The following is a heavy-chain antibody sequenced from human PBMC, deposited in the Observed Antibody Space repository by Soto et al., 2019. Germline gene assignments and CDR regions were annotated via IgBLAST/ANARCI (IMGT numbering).Heavy chain of an antibody. J-gene: IGHJ6*02. CDR3: ARDSSHYYYYYGMEV. D-gene: IGHD5-18*01. CDR1: GYTFTSYD. Sequence: QVQLVQSGAEVKKPGASVKVSCKASGYTFTSYDINWVRQATGQGLEWMGRMNPNSGNTGYAQKFQGRVTMTRNTAISTADMELSSLRSEDTAVYYCARDSSHYYYYYGMEVWGQGTTVTVSS. V-gene: IGHV1-8*01. CDR2: MNPNSGNT.